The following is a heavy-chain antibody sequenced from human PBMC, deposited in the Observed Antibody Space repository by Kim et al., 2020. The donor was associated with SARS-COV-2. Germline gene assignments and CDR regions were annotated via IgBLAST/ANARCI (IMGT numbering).Heavy chain of an antibody. CDR1: GLTFSTYD. V-gene: IGHV3-23*01. Sequence: GGSLRLSCAASGLTFSTYDMYWVRQAPGKGLECVSGIRGTDGSTHYADSVKGRFTISRDNSKNTLYLQMNSLRAEDTAVYYCAKGYYCTSTTCYAYWGQGTLVTVSS. J-gene: IGHJ4*02. D-gene: IGHD2-2*01. CDR3: AKGYYCTSTTCYAY. CDR2: IRGTDGST.